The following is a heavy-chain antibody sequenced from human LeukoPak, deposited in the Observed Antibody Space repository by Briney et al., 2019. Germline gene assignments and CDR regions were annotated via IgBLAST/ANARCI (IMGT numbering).Heavy chain of an antibody. D-gene: IGHD1-1*01. J-gene: IGHJ3*02. CDR3: ARGGWVEPAFDI. V-gene: IGHV3-21*01. CDR2: ISSSSSYI. CDR1: GFTFSSYS. Sequence: GGSLRLSCAASGFTFSSYSMNWVRQAPGKGLEWVSSISSSSSYIYYADSVKGRFTISRDNAKNSLYLQMNSLRAEDTAVYYCARGGWVEPAFDIWGQGTMVTVSS.